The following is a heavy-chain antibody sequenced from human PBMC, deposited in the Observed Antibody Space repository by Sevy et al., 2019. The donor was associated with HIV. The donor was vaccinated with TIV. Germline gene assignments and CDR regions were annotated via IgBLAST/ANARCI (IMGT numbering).Heavy chain of an antibody. D-gene: IGHD3-3*01. CDR2: IYYSGST. CDR1: GGSISSYY. V-gene: IGHV4-59*01. CDR3: ARGGYDFWSGYYYYYYYYMDV. Sequence: SETLSLTCTVSGGSISSYYWSWIRQPPGKGLEWIGYIYYSGSTNYNPSLKSRVTISVDTSKNQFSLKLSSVTAADTAMYYCARGGYDFWSGYYYYYYYYMDVWGKGTTVTVSS. J-gene: IGHJ6*03.